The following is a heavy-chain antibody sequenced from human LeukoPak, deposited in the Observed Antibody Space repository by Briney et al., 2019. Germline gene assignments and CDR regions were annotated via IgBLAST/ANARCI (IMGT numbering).Heavy chain of an antibody. D-gene: IGHD3-22*01. V-gene: IGHV3-48*03. CDR1: GFTFSSYE. Sequence: PGGSLRLSCAASGFTFSSYEMNWVRQAPGKGLEWVSYISSSGSTIYYADSVKGRFTISRDNAKNSLYLQMNSLRAEDTAVYYCARSSGYYLYFDYWGQGTLVTVSS. CDR3: ARSSGYYLYFDY. J-gene: IGHJ4*02. CDR2: ISSSGSTI.